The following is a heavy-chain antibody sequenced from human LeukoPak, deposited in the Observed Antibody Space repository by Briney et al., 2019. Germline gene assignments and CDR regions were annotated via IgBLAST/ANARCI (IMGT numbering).Heavy chain of an antibody. D-gene: IGHD5-18*01. V-gene: IGHV4-34*01. CDR2: INHSGST. Sequence: SESLSLTCAVYGGSFSGYYWSWIRQPPGKGLEWIGEINHSGSTNYNPSLKSRVTIPVDKSKNQFSLKLSSVTAADTAVYYCARGTYSYGLSIDYWGQGTLVTVSS. CDR3: ARGTYSYGLSIDY. CDR1: GGSFSGYY. J-gene: IGHJ4*02.